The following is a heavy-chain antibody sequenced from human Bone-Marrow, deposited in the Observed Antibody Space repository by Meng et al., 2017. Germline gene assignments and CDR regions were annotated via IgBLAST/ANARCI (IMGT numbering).Heavy chain of an antibody. CDR3: ATGETRYWFDP. CDR2: MYSGGDT. J-gene: IGHJ5*02. Sequence: GLLVKTAVRMPLQGASMRRSCAASGFTVSSKSMSWVRQPPGKGLEWVSVMYSGGDTHYTDSVKGRFTISRDNSKNTLYLQMNNLRAEDTAVYYCATGETRYWFDPWGQGTLVTVSS. V-gene: IGHV3-53*02. CDR1: GFTVSSKS. D-gene: IGHD1-26*01.